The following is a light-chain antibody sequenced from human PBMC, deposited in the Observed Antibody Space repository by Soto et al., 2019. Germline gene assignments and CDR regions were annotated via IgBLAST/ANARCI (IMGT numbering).Light chain of an antibody. CDR3: QQSYSTPSN. J-gene: IGKJ2*01. CDR1: QSISSY. Sequence: DLQMTQSPSSLSASVGYRVTITFTSSQSISSYLNWYQQKPGKAPKLLIYAASSLQSGVPSRFSGSGSGTDFTLTISSLQPEDFATYYCQQSYSTPSNFGQGTRWISN. CDR2: AAS. V-gene: IGKV1-39*01.